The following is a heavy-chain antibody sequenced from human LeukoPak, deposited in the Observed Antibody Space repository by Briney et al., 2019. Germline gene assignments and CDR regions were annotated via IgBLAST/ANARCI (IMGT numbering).Heavy chain of an antibody. D-gene: IGHD3-3*01. CDR1: GLTFSTSG. CDR2: IGPTGFDR. Sequence: PGGSLRLSCTTSGLTFSTSGFNWVRQAPGKGLEWVASIGPTGFDRYHADSIKGRFTISRDNANNFLYLQMDSLRAEDTAVYYCAKDRGYDFWSGYYTYDYWGQGTLVTVSS. CDR3: AKDRGYDFWSGYYTYDY. J-gene: IGHJ4*02. V-gene: IGHV3-21*06.